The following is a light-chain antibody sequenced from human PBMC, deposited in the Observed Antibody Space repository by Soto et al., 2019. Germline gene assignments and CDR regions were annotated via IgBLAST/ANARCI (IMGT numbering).Light chain of an antibody. CDR3: HQYYSALYT. V-gene: IGKV4-1*01. Sequence: DIVMTQSPDSLAVSLGERATINCKSSQSLLDTSNNKNYVAWYQQKPGQPPKLLIYWASARQSGVPDRFSGGGSGTDFILTISNLQAEDVAVYYCHQYYSALYTFGQVTKLEI. CDR2: WAS. J-gene: IGKJ2*01. CDR1: QSLLDTSNNKNY.